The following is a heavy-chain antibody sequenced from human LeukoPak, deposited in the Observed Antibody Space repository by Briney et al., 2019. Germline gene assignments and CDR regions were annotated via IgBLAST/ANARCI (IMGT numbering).Heavy chain of an antibody. Sequence: PGGSLRLSCVASGFTFSSYSMNWVRQAPGKGLEWVSSISSSSSYIYYADSVKGRFTISRDNAKNSLYLQMNSLRAEDTAVYYCARDQDTAMVTYFDYWGQGTLVTVSS. D-gene: IGHD5-18*01. V-gene: IGHV3-21*01. CDR2: ISSSSSYI. CDR3: ARDQDTAMVTYFDY. J-gene: IGHJ4*02. CDR1: GFTFSSYS.